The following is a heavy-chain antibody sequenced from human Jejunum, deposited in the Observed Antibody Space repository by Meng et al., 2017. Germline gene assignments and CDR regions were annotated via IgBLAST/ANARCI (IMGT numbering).Heavy chain of an antibody. CDR2: IYTSGTS. D-gene: IGHD3-22*01. J-gene: IGHJ4*03. Sequence: SETLSLTCSVSADSIRTGTYYWSWIRPPAGKGLEWIGRIYTSGTSNYNPSLKSRAILSVDTSTNELSLTLTSVTAADTAVYYCARAIHYYDSCGHLVLGAVNLWGQGTQVTVSS. CDR3: ARAIHYYDSCGHLVLGAVNL. CDR1: ADSIRTGTYY. V-gene: IGHV4-61*02.